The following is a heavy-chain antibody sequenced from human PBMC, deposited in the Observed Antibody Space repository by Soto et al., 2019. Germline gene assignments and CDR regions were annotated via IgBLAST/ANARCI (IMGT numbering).Heavy chain of an antibody. J-gene: IGHJ5*02. CDR3: SRDLVS. D-gene: IGHD1-26*01. V-gene: IGHV3-72*01. Sequence: EVHLVESGGGLVQPGGSLRLSCAASGFTFSDHHMDWVRQAPGKGLEWVGRTRNKANSYTTEYAASVKGRFTISRDDSKISLYLQMNSLKTEDTAVYYCSRDLVSWGQGTLVTVSS. CDR1: GFTFSDHH. CDR2: TRNKANSYTT.